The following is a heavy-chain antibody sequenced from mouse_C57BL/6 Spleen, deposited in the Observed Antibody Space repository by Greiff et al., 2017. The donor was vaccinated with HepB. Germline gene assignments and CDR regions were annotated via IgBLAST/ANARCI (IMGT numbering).Heavy chain of an antibody. CDR1: GYSITSGYY. CDR2: ISYDGSN. D-gene: IGHD1-1*01. CDR3: ARDGYGSSSYFDY. V-gene: IGHV3-6*01. Sequence: EVHLVESGPGLVKPSQSLSLTCSVTGYSITSGYYWNWIRQFPGNKLEWMGYISYDGSNNYNPSLKNRISITRDTSKNQFFLKLNSVTTEDTATYYCARDGYGSSSYFDYWGQGTTLTVSS. J-gene: IGHJ2*01.